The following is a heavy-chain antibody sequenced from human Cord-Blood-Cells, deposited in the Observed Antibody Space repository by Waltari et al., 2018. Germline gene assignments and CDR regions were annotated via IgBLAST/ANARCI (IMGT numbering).Heavy chain of an antibody. V-gene: IGHV1-3*01. J-gene: IGHJ4*02. Sequence: QVQLVQSGAAVKKPGASVKVSCQASGYTFTSYAMHWVRQAPGQRLEWMGWINAGNGNTKYSQKFQGRVTITRDTSASTAYMELSSLRSEDTAVYYCARADWDSWTHFDYWGQGTLVTVSS. CDR2: INAGNGNT. CDR1: GYTFTSYA. CDR3: ARADWDSWTHFDY. D-gene: IGHD1-20*01.